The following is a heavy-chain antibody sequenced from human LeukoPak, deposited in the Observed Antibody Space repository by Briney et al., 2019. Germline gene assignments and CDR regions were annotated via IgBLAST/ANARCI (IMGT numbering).Heavy chain of an antibody. CDR3: ARVIGYCSSTGCFGYFDY. Sequence: SETLSLTCTVSGDSISSSYWSWIRQPPGKGLEWVGYIYYSGSTNYNPSLKSRVTTSVDTSKNQLSLKLSSVTAADTAVYYCARVIGYCSSTGCFGYFDYWGQGTLVTVSS. CDR2: IYYSGST. CDR1: GDSISSSY. V-gene: IGHV4-59*08. D-gene: IGHD2-2*01. J-gene: IGHJ4*02.